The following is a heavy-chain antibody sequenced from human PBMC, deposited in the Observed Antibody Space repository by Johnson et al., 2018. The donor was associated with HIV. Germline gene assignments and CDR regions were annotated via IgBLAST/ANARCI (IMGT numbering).Heavy chain of an antibody. D-gene: IGHD3-16*01. CDR3: VRRANGGTSVWGDFDL. V-gene: IGHV3-23*04. Sequence: VQLVESGGGLVQPGGSLRLSCAVSGFTFSSYAMHWVRQAPGKGLEWVSTLTGSGDTTYYADSVKGRFTISRDNSKNTLHLQMNGLRAEDTAVYYCVRRANGGTSVWGDFDLGGQGTMATVSS. CDR1: GFTFSSYA. CDR2: LTGSGDTT. J-gene: IGHJ3*01.